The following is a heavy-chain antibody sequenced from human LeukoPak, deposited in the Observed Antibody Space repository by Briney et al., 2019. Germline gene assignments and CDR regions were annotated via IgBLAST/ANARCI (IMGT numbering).Heavy chain of an antibody. CDR1: GFTFSSYG. V-gene: IGHV3-33*01. CDR3: ARGDWNYDGDRSGFDY. CDR2: IWYDGSNK. D-gene: IGHD1-7*01. Sequence: GRSLRLSCAASGFTFSSYGMHWVRQAPGKGLEWVAVIWYDGSNKYYADSVKGRFTISRDNSKNTLYLQMNSLRAEDTAVYYCARGDWNYDGDRSGFDYWGQGTLVTVSS. J-gene: IGHJ4*02.